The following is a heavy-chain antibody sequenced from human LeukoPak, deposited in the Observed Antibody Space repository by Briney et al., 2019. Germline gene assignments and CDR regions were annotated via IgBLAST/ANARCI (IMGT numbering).Heavy chain of an antibody. Sequence: SETLSLTCTVSGASITSSNFYWALIRQPPGKGLEWIGTIYYTGTAYYNPSLKSRVTISVDTSKNQFSLKLRSVTAADTAVYYCARTTVNSKRFPNWFDPWGQGTLVTVSS. CDR2: IYYTGTA. CDR3: ARTTVNSKRFPNWFDP. D-gene: IGHD4-17*01. V-gene: IGHV4-39*01. CDR1: GASITSSNFY. J-gene: IGHJ5*02.